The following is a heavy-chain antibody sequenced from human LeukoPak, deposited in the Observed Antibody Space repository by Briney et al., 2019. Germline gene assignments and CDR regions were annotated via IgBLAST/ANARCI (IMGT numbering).Heavy chain of an antibody. V-gene: IGHV1-69*13. CDR1: GGTFSSYA. J-gene: IGHJ4*02. D-gene: IGHD3-3*01. CDR3: ARDRDEGLGGFLEYY. Sequence: RASVKVSCKASGGTFSSYAISWVRQAPGRGLEWMGGIIPIFGTANYAQKFQGRVTITADESTSTAYMELSSLRSEDTAVYYCARDRDEGLGGFLEYYWGQGTLVTVSS. CDR2: IIPIFGTA.